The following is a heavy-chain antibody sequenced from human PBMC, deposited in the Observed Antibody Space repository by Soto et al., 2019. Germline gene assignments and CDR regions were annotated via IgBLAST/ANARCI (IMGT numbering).Heavy chain of an antibody. CDR2: INSDGSST. D-gene: IGHD3-10*01. Sequence: EVQLVESGGGLVQPGGSLRLSCAASGFTFSSYWMHWVRQAPGKGLVWVSRINSDGSSTSYADSVKGRFTISRDNAKNTLYLQMNSLRGEDTAVYYCARGGITMVRGVIASNWFDPWGQGTLVTVSS. V-gene: IGHV3-74*01. J-gene: IGHJ5*02. CDR3: ARGGITMVRGVIASNWFDP. CDR1: GFTFSSYW.